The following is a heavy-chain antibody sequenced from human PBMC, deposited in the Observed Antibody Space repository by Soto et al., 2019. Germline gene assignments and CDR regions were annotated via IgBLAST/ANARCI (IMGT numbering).Heavy chain of an antibody. D-gene: IGHD4-17*01. CDR3: ARMDGDYNYYGLDV. Sequence: ETLSLTCTVSGASISSYYWSWIRQSPGKALEWLAHFFSDAERSYSTSMQSRLNMYKDSSGSQVVLTMTNMAPADTATYFCARMDGDYNYYGLDVWGHGIAVTVSS. CDR1: GASISSYYW. CDR2: FFSDAER. V-gene: IGHV2-26*01. J-gene: IGHJ6*02.